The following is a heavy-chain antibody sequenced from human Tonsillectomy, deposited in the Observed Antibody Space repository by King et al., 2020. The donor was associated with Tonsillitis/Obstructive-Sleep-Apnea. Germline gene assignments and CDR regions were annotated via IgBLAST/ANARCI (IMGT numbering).Heavy chain of an antibody. J-gene: IGHJ6*02. CDR1: GFIFRNYG. V-gene: IGHV3-33*01. D-gene: IGHD2-8*01. Sequence: VQLVESGGGVVQPGRSMRLSCAASGFIFRNYGMHWVRQAPGKGLEWVEFIWFDGRNINHGDSVKGRFTISRDNSKNTLYLQMNSLRAEDTAVYYCARDNGYYYYYGMDVWGQGTTVTVSS. CDR2: IWFDGRNI. CDR3: ARDNGYYYYYGMDV.